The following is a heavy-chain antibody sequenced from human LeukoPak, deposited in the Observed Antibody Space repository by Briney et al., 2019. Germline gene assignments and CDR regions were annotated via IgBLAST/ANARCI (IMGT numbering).Heavy chain of an antibody. Sequence: PGGSLRLSCAASGFTFSSYGMHWVRQAPGKGLEWVAFIWYDGSNKYYADSVKGRFTISRDNSKNTLYLQMNSLRAEDTAVYYCAKPNYYDSSSPYGMDVWGQGTTVTVSS. V-gene: IGHV3-30*02. CDR1: GFTFSSYG. CDR3: AKPNYYDSSSPYGMDV. D-gene: IGHD3-22*01. CDR2: IWYDGSNK. J-gene: IGHJ6*02.